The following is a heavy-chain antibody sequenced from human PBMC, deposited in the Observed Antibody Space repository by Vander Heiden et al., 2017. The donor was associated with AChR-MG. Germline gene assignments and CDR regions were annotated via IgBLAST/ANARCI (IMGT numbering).Heavy chain of an antibody. V-gene: IGHV3-11*01. CDR1: GLAFSNSY. CDR2: ISVSATDI. D-gene: IGHD6-19*01. CDR3: ARDIAVPGTYNWFVP. J-gene: IGHJ5*02. Sequence: QVLLVESGGGLVKPGGSLRLSCAASGLAFSNSYMSWLRQAPGKGLGWISTISVSATDIYYADSVKGRFAISRDNAKNSMYLQMNSLRADDTAVYYCARDIAVPGTYNWFVPWGHGTLGTVSS.